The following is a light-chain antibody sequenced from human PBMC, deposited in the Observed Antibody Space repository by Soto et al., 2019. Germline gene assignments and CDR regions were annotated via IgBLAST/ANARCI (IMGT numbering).Light chain of an antibody. CDR3: QQRSNWPWT. V-gene: IGKV3-11*01. CDR1: QSVNRY. CDR2: DAS. Sequence: EIVLTQSPATLSLSKGERATLSCRASQSVNRYLAWYQQKPGQAPRLLIYDASNRATRVPARFSGSGSGTAFTLTLSSLEPEDSAVYYCQQRSNWPWTFGQGTKLEIK. J-gene: IGKJ1*01.